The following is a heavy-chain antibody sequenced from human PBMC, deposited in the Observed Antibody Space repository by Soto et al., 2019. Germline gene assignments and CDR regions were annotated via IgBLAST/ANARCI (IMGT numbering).Heavy chain of an antibody. J-gene: IGHJ4*02. V-gene: IGHV4-31*03. CDR3: ARESDRTTVSDY. CDR1: GGSISSGGYY. Sequence: TLSLTCTVSGGSISSGGYYWSWIRQHPGKGLEWIGYIYYSGSTYYNPSLKSRVTISVDTSKNQFSLKLSSVTAADTAVYYCARESDRTTVSDYWGQGTLVTVSS. D-gene: IGHD4-17*01. CDR2: IYYSGST.